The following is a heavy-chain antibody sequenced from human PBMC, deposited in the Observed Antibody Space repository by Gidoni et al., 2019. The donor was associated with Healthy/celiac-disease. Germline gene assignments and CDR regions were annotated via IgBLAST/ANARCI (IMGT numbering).Heavy chain of an antibody. D-gene: IGHD1-26*01. CDR2: IYYRGST. CDR3: ARSGAAGGAFDI. Sequence: LQLQELGLGRVTHSETLSFTCNCPGRLISSSSYFWGWIRQPPGKVLEWIVSIYYRGSTYYNPSLKSRVTISVDTSKNQFSLKLSSVTAADTAVYYCARSGAAGGAFDIWGQGTMVTVSS. CDR1: GRLISSSSYF. V-gene: IGHV4-39*01. J-gene: IGHJ3*02.